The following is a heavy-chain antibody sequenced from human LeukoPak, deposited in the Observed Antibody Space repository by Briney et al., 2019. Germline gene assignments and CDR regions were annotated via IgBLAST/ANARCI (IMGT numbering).Heavy chain of an antibody. V-gene: IGHV3-48*01. CDR1: AFTFSDYS. Sequence: GGSLRLSCAASAFTFSDYSMNWVRQAPGKGLEWISYISGRSSTIYYADSVRGRFTISRDSAKNSMYLQMNSLRAEDTAVYYCARDRLTSGSYFFDYWGQGTLVTVSS. D-gene: IGHD1-26*01. CDR2: ISGRSSTI. J-gene: IGHJ4*02. CDR3: ARDRLTSGSYFFDY.